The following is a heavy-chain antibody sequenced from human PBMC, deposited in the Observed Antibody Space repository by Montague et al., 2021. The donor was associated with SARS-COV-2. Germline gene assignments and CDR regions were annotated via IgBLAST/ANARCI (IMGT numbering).Heavy chain of an antibody. D-gene: IGHD1-26*01. Sequence: SETLSLTCTVSNYSVSSGYYWGWIWQFPGKGLEWIGFKLHSGSTYYNPSLRSRVITSVDTSKNQVSLKLRSVSAADTAVYYCARGVVGPTVLFLEYWGQGILVAVSS. V-gene: IGHV4-38-2*02. CDR3: ARGVVGPTVLFLEY. CDR1: NYSVSSGYY. J-gene: IGHJ4*02. CDR2: KLHSGST.